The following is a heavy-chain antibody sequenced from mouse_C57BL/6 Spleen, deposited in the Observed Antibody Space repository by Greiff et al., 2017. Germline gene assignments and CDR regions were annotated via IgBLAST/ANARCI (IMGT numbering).Heavy chain of an antibody. CDR3: AREYYYGSSRYYFDY. J-gene: IGHJ2*01. D-gene: IGHD1-1*01. Sequence: EVKVVESGGGLVKPGGSLKLSCAASGFTFSSYAMSWVRQTPEKRLEWVATISDGGSYTYYPDNVKGRFTISRDNAKNNLYLQMSHLKSEDTAMYYCAREYYYGSSRYYFDYWGQGTTRTVSS. CDR2: ISDGGSYT. CDR1: GFTFSSYA. V-gene: IGHV5-4*01.